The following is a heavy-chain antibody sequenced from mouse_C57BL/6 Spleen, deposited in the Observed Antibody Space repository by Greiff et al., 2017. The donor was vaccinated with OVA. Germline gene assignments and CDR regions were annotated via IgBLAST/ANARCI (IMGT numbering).Heavy chain of an antibody. CDR3: ARPYYYGRGY. V-gene: IGHV1-50*01. CDR2: IDPSDSYT. J-gene: IGHJ2*01. Sequence: QVQLKQPGAELVKPGASVTLSCKASGYTFTSYWMQWVKQRPGQGLEWIGEIDPSDSYTNYNQKFKGKATLTVDPSSSTAYMQLSSLTSEDSAVYYCARPYYYGRGYWGQGTTLTVSS. D-gene: IGHD1-1*01. CDR1: GYTFTSYW.